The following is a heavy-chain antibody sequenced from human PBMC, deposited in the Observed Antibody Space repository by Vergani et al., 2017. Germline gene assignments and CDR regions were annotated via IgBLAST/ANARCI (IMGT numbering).Heavy chain of an antibody. CDR1: GFTFSSHA. CDR3: GRGSDNYD. V-gene: IGHV3-23*01. Sequence: EVQLLQSEGAVVQPGGSLRLSCVASGFTFSSHAMSWVRQGHGQGLGWVSSIKNTGDSTYYADSVKGRFTISRDNSKNTLYLQMNSLRVEDTAVYYCGRGSDNYDWCEGTLVTVSS. D-gene: IGHD5-12*01. J-gene: IGHJ4*02. CDR2: IKNTGDST.